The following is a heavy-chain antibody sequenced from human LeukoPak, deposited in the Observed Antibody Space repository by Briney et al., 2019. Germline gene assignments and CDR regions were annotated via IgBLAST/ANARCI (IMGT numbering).Heavy chain of an antibody. D-gene: IGHD5-24*01. V-gene: IGHV3-7*04. Sequence: GGSLRLSCVASGFPFSSYWMTWVRQAPGKGPEWVANIKQDGSKKSYVDSVKGRFTISRDNAKNSLYLQMNSLRAEDTAIYYCTRVGYIDEGIDYWGQGTLVTVSS. CDR2: IKQDGSKK. J-gene: IGHJ4*02. CDR3: TRVGYIDEGIDY. CDR1: GFPFSSYW.